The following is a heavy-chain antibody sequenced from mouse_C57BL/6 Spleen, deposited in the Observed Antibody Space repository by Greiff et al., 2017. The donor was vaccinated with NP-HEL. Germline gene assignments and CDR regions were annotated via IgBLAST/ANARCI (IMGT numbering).Heavy chain of an antibody. D-gene: IGHD1-1*01. CDR1: GYPFTSYG. V-gene: IGHV1-81*01. Sequence: VQLQQSGAELARPGASVKLSCKASGYPFTSYGISWVKQRTGQGLSWLVAIYPRSGNTSYNEKFKGKATLTADKSSSTAYMELRSLTSEDSAVYFCAREGIGSSYEKYYFDYWGQGTTLTVSS. CDR3: AREGIGSSYEKYYFDY. J-gene: IGHJ2*01. CDR2: IYPRSGNT.